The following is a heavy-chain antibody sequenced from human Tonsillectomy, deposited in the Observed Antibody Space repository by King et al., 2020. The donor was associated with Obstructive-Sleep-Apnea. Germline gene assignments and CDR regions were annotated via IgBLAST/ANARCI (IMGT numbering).Heavy chain of an antibody. D-gene: IGHD3-10*01. CDR2: ISSSSSYK. CDR3: ARVGFGSGIDY. Sequence: DVQLVESGGGLVKPGGSLRLSCAASGFTFSSYSMNWVRQAPGKGLEWVSFISSSSSYKHYADSVKGRFTISRDNAKNSLYLQMNSLRAEDTAVYYCARVGFGSGIDYWGQGTPVTVSS. CDR1: GFTFSSYS. V-gene: IGHV3-21*01. J-gene: IGHJ4*02.